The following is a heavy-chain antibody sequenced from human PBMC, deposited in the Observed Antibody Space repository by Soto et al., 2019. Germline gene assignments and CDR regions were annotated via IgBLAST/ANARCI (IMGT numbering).Heavy chain of an antibody. D-gene: IGHD3-22*01. Sequence: GASAKVSCKASGFTFADSAVQWGRQARGQSLEWIGRIVVDSGNTKSAQKFTERVTISWDMSTSTAFMELRSLRSEDTAVYYCATANDTSPFDYWGQGTLVSVSS. CDR3: ATANDTSPFDY. J-gene: IGHJ4*02. CDR1: GFTFADSA. CDR2: IVVDSGNT. V-gene: IGHV1-58*01.